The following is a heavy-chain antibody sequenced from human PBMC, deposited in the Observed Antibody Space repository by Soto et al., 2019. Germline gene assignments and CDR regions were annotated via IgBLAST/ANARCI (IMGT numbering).Heavy chain of an antibody. V-gene: IGHV4-59*01. CDR1: GGSIRVYY. CDR3: ARDLWGYCGTDCYPLDV. D-gene: IGHD2-21*02. CDR2: MYNTGST. J-gene: IGHJ6*02. Sequence: SETLSLTCTVSGGSIRVYYWSWIRQPPGKGLEWIGYMYNTGSTVYNPSFKSRVTISVDTSKNQFSLKLNSVTAADTAVYYCARDLWGYCGTDCYPLDVWGQGTTVS.